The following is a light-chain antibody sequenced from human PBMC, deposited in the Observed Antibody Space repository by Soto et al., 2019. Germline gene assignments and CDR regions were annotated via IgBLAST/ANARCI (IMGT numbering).Light chain of an antibody. CDR3: CSYAGSYYV. CDR2: DVS. Sequence: QSARTQPRPVSGSPGQSGTISCAGPSSDDGDYNYVSWYQQHPGKAPKLMIYDVSKRPSGVPDRFSGSKSGNTASLTISGLQAEDEADYYCCSYAGSYYVFGTGSKVTVL. CDR1: SSDDGDYNY. V-gene: IGLV2-11*01. J-gene: IGLJ1*01.